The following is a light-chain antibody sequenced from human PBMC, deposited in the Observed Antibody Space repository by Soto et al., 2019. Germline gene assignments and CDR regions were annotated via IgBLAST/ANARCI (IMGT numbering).Light chain of an antibody. CDR1: QSISSW. J-gene: IGKJ1*01. Sequence: DIQMTQCPSTLSASVGDRVTITCRASQSISSWLAWYQQKPGTAPKLLIYKASTLQSGVPSRFSGSGSGTEFTLTISSLQPDDSATYYCQQYNDNWTFGQGTKV. CDR2: KAS. CDR3: QQYNDNWT. V-gene: IGKV1-5*03.